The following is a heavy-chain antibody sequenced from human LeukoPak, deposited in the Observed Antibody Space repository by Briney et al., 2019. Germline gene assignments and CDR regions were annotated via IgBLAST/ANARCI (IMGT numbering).Heavy chain of an antibody. Sequence: GGSLRLSCAASGFTFSNYAMHWVRQAPGKGLEWVTVISYDGSDKYYADSVKGRFTISRDNSKNTLYLQMNSLRPEDTAVYYCARDWGRRYSSGWYGDFDYWGQGTLVTVSS. J-gene: IGHJ4*02. CDR3: ARDWGRRYSSGWYGDFDY. CDR1: GFTFSNYA. V-gene: IGHV3-30-3*01. CDR2: ISYDGSDK. D-gene: IGHD6-19*01.